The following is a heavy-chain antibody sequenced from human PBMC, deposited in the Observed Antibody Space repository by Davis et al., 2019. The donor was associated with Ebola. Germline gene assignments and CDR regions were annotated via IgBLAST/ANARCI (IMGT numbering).Heavy chain of an antibody. CDR1: GISLSNYG. D-gene: IGHD2-8*02. J-gene: IGHJ3*02. CDR2: ISPDGSDK. V-gene: IGHV3-30*18. Sequence: GGSLRPSFAAPGISLSNYGMFWVRPAPGKVMEWVAVISPDGSDKNYADSGKGRFTISRDNSKNTLDLQMNSLRPEDTAVYYCVKTRSNWWNDALEIWGRGTMVIVSS. CDR3: VKTRSNWWNDALEI.